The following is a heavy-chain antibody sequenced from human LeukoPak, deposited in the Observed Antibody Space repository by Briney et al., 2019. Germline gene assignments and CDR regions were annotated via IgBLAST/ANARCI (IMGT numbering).Heavy chain of an antibody. CDR3: ATVPGSGVH. CDR1: GGSFSGYY. CDR2: INHSGST. Sequence: SETLSLTCAVYGGSFSGYYWSWIRQPPGKGLEWIGEINHSGSTNYNPSLKSRVTISVDTSKNQFSLKLSSVTAADTAMYYCATVPGSGVHWGQGTLVTVSS. D-gene: IGHD3-10*01. J-gene: IGHJ4*02. V-gene: IGHV4-34*01.